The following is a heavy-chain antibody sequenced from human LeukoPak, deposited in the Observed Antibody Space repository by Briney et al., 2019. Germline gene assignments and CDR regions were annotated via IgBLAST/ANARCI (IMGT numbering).Heavy chain of an antibody. V-gene: IGHV1-69*13. J-gene: IGHJ4*02. CDR2: IIPIFGTA. CDR3: ARGEYYYDSSGYYPPFDY. Sequence: GASVKVSCKASGGTFSSYAISWVRQAPGQGLEWMGGIIPIFGTANYAQKFQGRVTITADESTSTAYMELSSLRSEDTAVYYCARGEYYYDSSGYYPPFDYWGQGTLVTVSS. CDR1: GGTFSSYA. D-gene: IGHD3-22*01.